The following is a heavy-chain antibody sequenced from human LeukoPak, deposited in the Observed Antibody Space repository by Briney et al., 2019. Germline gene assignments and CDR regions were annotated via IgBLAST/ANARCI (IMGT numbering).Heavy chain of an antibody. J-gene: IGHJ6*03. CDR1: GGSIRRSNYY. Sequence: SETLSLTCTVPGGSIRRSNYYWGWIRQPPGKGLEWIASKYYSGSTYYNPSLKSRVTISVDTSKNQISLKLNSVTAADTAVYYCARYCSGSGSLYDYYYYMDVWGKGTTVTVSS. CDR3: ARYCSGSGSLYDYYYYMDV. CDR2: KYYSGST. D-gene: IGHD3-10*01. V-gene: IGHV4-39*07.